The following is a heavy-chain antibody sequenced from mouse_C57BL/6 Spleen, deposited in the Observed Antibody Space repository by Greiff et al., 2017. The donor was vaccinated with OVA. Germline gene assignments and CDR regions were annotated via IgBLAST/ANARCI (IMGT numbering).Heavy chain of an antibody. CDR1: GYTFTSYW. J-gene: IGHJ1*03. Sequence: QVHVKQPGAELVKPGASVKMSCKASGYTFTSYWITWVKQRPGQGLEWIGDIYPGSGSTNYNEKFKSKATLTVDTSSSTAYMQLSSLTSEDSAVYYCASTTVVAHWYFDVWGTGTTVTVSS. D-gene: IGHD1-1*01. CDR2: IYPGSGST. CDR3: ASTTVVAHWYFDV. V-gene: IGHV1-55*01.